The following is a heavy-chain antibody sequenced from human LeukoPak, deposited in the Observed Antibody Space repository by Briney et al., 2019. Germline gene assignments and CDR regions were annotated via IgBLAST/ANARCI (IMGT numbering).Heavy chain of an antibody. D-gene: IGHD6-19*01. CDR2: VYYSGIT. Sequence: PSETLSLTCTVSGGSISSSSYSWTWIRQPPGKGLEWIGSVYYSGITYYNPSLKSRVTVFIDTSKNQFSLKLSSVTASDTAIYYCASQTSARYASPWGQGTLVSVSS. J-gene: IGHJ5*02. CDR3: ASQTSARYASP. V-gene: IGHV4-39*01. CDR1: GGSISSSSYS.